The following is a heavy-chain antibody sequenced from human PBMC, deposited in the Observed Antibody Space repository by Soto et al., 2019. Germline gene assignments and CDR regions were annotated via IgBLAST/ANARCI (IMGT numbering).Heavy chain of an antibody. CDR2: INAGNGNT. D-gene: IGHD6-19*01. J-gene: IGHJ4*02. CDR1: GYTFTSYA. V-gene: IGHV1-3*01. CDR3: ARDPKSSGWYGSYGDY. Sequence: ASVKVSCKASGYTFTSYAMHWVRQAPGQRLEWMGWINAGNGNTKYSQKFQGRVTITRDTSASTAYMELSSLRSEDTAVYYCARDPKSSGWYGSYGDYWGQGTLVTVSS.